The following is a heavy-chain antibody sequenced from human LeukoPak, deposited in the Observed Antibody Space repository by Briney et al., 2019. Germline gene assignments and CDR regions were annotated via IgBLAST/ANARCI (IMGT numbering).Heavy chain of an antibody. J-gene: IGHJ4*02. V-gene: IGHV4-59*01. CDR2: IYYSGST. CDR1: GGSISSYY. Sequence: PSETLSLTCTVSGGSISSYYWSWIRQPPGKGLEWIGYIYYSGSTNYNPSLKSRVTISVDTSKNQFSLKLGSVTAADTAVYYCARGDYYFDYWGQGTLVTVSS. CDR3: ARGDYYFDY.